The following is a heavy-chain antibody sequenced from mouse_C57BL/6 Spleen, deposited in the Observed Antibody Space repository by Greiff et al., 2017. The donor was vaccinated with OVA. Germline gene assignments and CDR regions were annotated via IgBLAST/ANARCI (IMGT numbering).Heavy chain of an antibody. Sequence: DVQLQESGGGLVQPGGSLKLSCAASGIDFSRYWMSWVRRAPGKGLEWIGEINPDSSTINYAPSLKDKFIISRDNAKNTLYLQMSKVRSEDTALYYCARSFYYGSSYGYFDVWGTGTTVTVSS. CDR1: GIDFSRYW. CDR2: INPDSSTI. CDR3: ARSFYYGSSYGYFDV. V-gene: IGHV4-1*01. J-gene: IGHJ1*03. D-gene: IGHD1-1*01.